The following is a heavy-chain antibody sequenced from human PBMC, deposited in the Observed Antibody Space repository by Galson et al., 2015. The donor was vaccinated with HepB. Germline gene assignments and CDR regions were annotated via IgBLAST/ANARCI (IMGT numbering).Heavy chain of an antibody. CDR3: ASDRCSGDRCSSDAFDI. CDR1: GFTFSTYT. D-gene: IGHD2-15*01. Sequence: SLRLSCAASGFTFSTYTMNWVRQAPGKGLEWVSSISSSSSYIYYTDSLKDRSTISRDNAKKSLYLQMNSLRAEDTAVYYCASDRCSGDRCSSDAFDIWGQGTMVTGSS. CDR2: ISSSSSYI. J-gene: IGHJ3*02. V-gene: IGHV3-21*01.